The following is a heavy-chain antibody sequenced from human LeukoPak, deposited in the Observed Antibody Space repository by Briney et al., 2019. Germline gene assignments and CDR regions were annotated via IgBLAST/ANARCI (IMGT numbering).Heavy chain of an antibody. CDR2: INPNSGGT. CDR3: ARERYYGSGSVYNRVDY. Sequence: GASVKASCKASGYTFTGYYMHWVRQAPGQGLEWMGWINPNSGGTNYAQKFQGRVTMTRDTSIRTAYMDLSRLRSDDTAVYYCARERYYGSGSVYNRVDYWGQGTLVTVSS. D-gene: IGHD3-10*01. J-gene: IGHJ4*02. V-gene: IGHV1-2*02. CDR1: GYTFTGYY.